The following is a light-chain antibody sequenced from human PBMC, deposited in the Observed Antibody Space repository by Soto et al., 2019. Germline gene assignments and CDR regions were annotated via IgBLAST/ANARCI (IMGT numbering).Light chain of an antibody. V-gene: IGKV3-20*01. J-gene: IGKJ1*01. CDR1: QNVLSN. CDR2: DAS. CDR3: QQYGSSPPKT. Sequence: EVVMTQSPGTLSVSPGERATLSCRASQNVLSNLAWYQQKPGQAPRLLIYDASNRATGIPARFSGSGSGTDFTLTISRLEPEDFAVYYCQQYGSSPPKTFGQGTKVDIK.